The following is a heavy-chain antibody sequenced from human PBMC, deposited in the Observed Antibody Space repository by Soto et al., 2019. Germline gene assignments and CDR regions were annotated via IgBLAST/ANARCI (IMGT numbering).Heavy chain of an antibody. CDR2: IWYDGSNK. Sequence: GGSLRLSCAASGFTFSSYGMHWVRQAPGKGLEWVAVIWYDGSNKYYADSVKGRFTISRDNSKNTLYLQMNSLRAEDTAVYYCARDSSDIYDFWSGYAHYYYYGMDVWGQGTTVTVAS. V-gene: IGHV3-33*01. CDR1: GFTFSSYG. CDR3: ARDSSDIYDFWSGYAHYYYYGMDV. J-gene: IGHJ6*02. D-gene: IGHD3-3*01.